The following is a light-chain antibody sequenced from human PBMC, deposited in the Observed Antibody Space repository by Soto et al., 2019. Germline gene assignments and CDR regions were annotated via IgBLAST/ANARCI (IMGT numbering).Light chain of an antibody. CDR3: QQYDSSTIT. Sequence: IVLTQSPGTLSVSPGERATLSCRASQTVIRNYLAWHQQKPGQTPRLIVYGASSRATGIPDRFSGSVSGTDGTITISRLETEDGSVYYCQQYDSSTITFGQGTRLEIK. CDR2: GAS. CDR1: QTVIRNY. J-gene: IGKJ5*01. V-gene: IGKV3-20*01.